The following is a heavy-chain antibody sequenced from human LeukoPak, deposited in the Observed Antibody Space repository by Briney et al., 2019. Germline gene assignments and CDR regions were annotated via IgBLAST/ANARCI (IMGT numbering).Heavy chain of an antibody. CDR3: AKVSGTVDY. J-gene: IGHJ4*02. V-gene: IGHV3-48*01. Sequence: GGSLRLSCAASGFTFSSYSMNWVRQAPGKGLEWVSYISSSSYTIYYAGSVKGRFTISRDNSKNTLYLQMNSLRAEDTAVYYCAKVSGTVDYWGQGTLVTVSS. CDR1: GFTFSSYS. CDR2: ISSSSYTI. D-gene: IGHD1-1*01.